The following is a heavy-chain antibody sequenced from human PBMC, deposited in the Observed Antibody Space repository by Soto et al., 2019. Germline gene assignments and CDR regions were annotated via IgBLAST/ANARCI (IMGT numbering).Heavy chain of an antibody. CDR1: GFNFISYA. CDR3: AREHDDWSGYSFDF. D-gene: IGHD3-3*01. CDR2: INVANGNT. Sequence: APVKVSCKSSGFNFISYAIQWVRHAPGPRLEWMEWINVANGNTKYSQQFQGRVSIHRETSPSTAYMELHGLTSNDTALYYCAREHDDWSGYSFDFWG. V-gene: IGHV1-3*01. J-gene: IGHJ4*01.